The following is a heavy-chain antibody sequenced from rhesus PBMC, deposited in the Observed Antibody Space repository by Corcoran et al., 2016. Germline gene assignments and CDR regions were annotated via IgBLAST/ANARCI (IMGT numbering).Heavy chain of an antibody. V-gene: IGHV4S7*01. J-gene: IGHJ4*01. CDR2: IFGSSGNT. CDR3: ARNPPGDYSGSYSFDY. Sequence: QVQLQESGPGLVKPSETLSLTCGVSGGSISSGYGWSWIRQPPGKGLEWIGYIFGSSGNTYYHPALKSRVSISKDPSKNQCSLKLSSVTAADTAVYYCARNPPGDYSGSYSFDYWGQGVLVTVSS. CDR1: GGSISSGYG. D-gene: IGHD3-16*01.